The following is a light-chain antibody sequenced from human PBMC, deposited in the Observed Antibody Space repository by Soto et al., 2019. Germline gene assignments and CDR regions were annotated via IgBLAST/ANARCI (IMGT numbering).Light chain of an antibody. CDR2: KAS. CDR3: QQYSTYTPRT. J-gene: IGKJ1*01. Sequence: IQLTQSPSSLSASVGDRVTITCRANQSISIWLAWYQQKPGKAPKILIYKASSLESGVPSRFSGSGSGTEFTLTISSLQPDDFATYYCQQYSTYTPRTFGQGTKVDIK. V-gene: IGKV1-5*03. CDR1: QSISIW.